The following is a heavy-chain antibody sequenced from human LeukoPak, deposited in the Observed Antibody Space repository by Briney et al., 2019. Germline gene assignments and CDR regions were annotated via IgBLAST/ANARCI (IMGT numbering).Heavy chain of an antibody. V-gene: IGHV3-74*01. CDR3: ARGPNSNWSGLDF. Sequence: HTGGSLRLSCTASGFSFSGHWMHWARQLPGKGLVWVSRISPTGGTTSYADSVKGRFTVSRDNAKNTLYLQVNNLRAEDTAVYYCARGPNSNWSGLDFWGRGTLLTVSS. D-gene: IGHD6-6*01. CDR2: ISPTGGTT. J-gene: IGHJ4*02. CDR1: GFSFSGHW.